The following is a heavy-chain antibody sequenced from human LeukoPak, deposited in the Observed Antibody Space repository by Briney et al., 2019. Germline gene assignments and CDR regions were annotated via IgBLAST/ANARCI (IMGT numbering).Heavy chain of an antibody. J-gene: IGHJ4*02. D-gene: IGHD3-22*01. CDR3: ARGWYYYDSSGYYYFDY. Sequence: GASVKVSCKASGYTFTGYYMHWVRQAPGQGPEWMGWINPNSGGTNYAQKFQGRVTMTRDTSISTAYMELSRLRSDDTAVYYCARGWYYYDSSGYYYFDYWGQGTLVTVSS. CDR1: GYTFTGYY. V-gene: IGHV1-2*02. CDR2: INPNSGGT.